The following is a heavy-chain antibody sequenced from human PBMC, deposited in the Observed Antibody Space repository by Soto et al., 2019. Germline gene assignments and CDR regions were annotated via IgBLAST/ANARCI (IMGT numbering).Heavy chain of an antibody. CDR2: INWKSDI. Sequence: GGSLRLSCAVSGFTFDDNAMHWVRQAPEKGLEWVSGINWKSDIGYADSVKGRFTISRDNAENSLYLQMNSLGAEDTALYYCAISQDRGGRTTFIYWGQGTQVTVSS. V-gene: IGHV3-9*01. J-gene: IGHJ4*02. CDR1: GFTFDDNA. D-gene: IGHD3-16*01. CDR3: AISQDRGGRTTFIY.